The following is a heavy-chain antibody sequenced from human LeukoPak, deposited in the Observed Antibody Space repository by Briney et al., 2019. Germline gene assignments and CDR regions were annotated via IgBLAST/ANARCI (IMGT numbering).Heavy chain of an antibody. D-gene: IGHD6-13*01. Sequence: ASAKVSCKASGYTFTSYGISWVRQAPGQGLEWMGWISAYNGNTNYAQKLQGRVTMTTDTSTSTAYMELRSLRSDDTAVYYCASTARRIAAAGTGWFDPWGQGTLVTVSS. J-gene: IGHJ5*02. CDR3: ASTARRIAAAGTGWFDP. CDR2: ISAYNGNT. CDR1: GYTFTSYG. V-gene: IGHV1-18*01.